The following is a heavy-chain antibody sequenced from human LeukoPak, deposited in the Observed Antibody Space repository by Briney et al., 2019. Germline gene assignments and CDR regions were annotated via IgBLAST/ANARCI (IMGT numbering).Heavy chain of an antibody. Sequence: PGGSLRLSCAASGFTFSSYAMHWVRQAPGKGLEWVAVISYDGSNKYYADSVKGRFTISRDNSKNTLYPQMNSLRAEDTAVYYCARDELYDFWSGYYTGKSFDYWGQGTLVTVSS. CDR1: GFTFSSYA. J-gene: IGHJ4*02. CDR3: ARDELYDFWSGYYTGKSFDY. V-gene: IGHV3-30-3*01. D-gene: IGHD3-3*01. CDR2: ISYDGSNK.